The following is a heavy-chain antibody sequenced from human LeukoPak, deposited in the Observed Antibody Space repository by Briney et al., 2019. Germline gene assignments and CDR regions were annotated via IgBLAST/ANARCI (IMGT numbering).Heavy chain of an antibody. Sequence: GGSLRLSCAASGFTFSSYEMNWVRQAPGKGLEWLSHIDISGNTIHYADSVEGRFTISRDNAKNSVYLQMTSLRDEDTALYYCAKDATAVPGTVYMDVWGKGTTVTVSS. J-gene: IGHJ6*03. CDR3: AKDATAVPGTVYMDV. V-gene: IGHV3-48*03. D-gene: IGHD6-19*01. CDR2: IDISGNTI. CDR1: GFTFSSYE.